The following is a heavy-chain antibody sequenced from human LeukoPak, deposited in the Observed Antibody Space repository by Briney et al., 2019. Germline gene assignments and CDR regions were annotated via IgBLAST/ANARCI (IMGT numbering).Heavy chain of an antibody. J-gene: IGHJ4*02. CDR3: AKNPRLEGWIYFDS. D-gene: IGHD1-1*01. V-gene: IGHV3-23*01. Sequence: GGSLRLSCAASGFPFTIYAMSWVRQAPGKGLEWVSSIGGRSTYYADFVKGRFTISRDTSKNTMDLQMNSLTAEDTAVYYCAKNPRLEGWIYFDSWGQGILVTVSS. CDR2: IGGRST. CDR1: GFPFTIYA.